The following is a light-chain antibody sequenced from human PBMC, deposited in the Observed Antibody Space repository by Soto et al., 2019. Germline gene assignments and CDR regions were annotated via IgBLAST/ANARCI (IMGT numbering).Light chain of an antibody. J-gene: IGKJ1*01. CDR1: QSVSSN. Sequence: DIVMTPSPATLSVSPGERATLSCRASQSVSSNLAWYQQKPGQAPRLLIYGASTRATGVPVRFSGSGSGTEFTLTISSLQSEDFAVYYCHHYNNWPPWTFGQGTKVEIK. CDR3: HHYNNWPPWT. V-gene: IGKV3-15*01. CDR2: GAS.